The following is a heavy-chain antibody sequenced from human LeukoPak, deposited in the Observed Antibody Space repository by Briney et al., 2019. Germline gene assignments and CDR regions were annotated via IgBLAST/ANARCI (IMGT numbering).Heavy chain of an antibody. CDR2: ISGSGDST. Sequence: GGSLRLSCAASGFTFSNYAMSWVRQAPGKGLEWVSGISGSGDSTYYADSVRGRFTISRDNSENTLHVQMNSLRPEDTAVYYCAKLGGRRTLTAVVTGSIDSWGQGSLVTVSS. D-gene: IGHD2-21*02. CDR1: GFTFSNYA. CDR3: AKLGGRRTLTAVVTGSIDS. J-gene: IGHJ4*02. V-gene: IGHV3-23*01.